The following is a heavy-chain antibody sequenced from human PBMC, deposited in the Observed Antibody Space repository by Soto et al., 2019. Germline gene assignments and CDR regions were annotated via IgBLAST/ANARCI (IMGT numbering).Heavy chain of an antibody. CDR2: INHSGST. V-gene: IGHV4-34*01. CDR1: GGSFSGYY. D-gene: IGHD3-10*01. CDR3: ASGPVLLWFGEIRG. J-gene: IGHJ4*02. Sequence: SETLSLTCAVYGGSFSGYYWSWIRQPPGKGLEWIGEINHSGSTNYNPSLKSRVTISVDTSKNQFSLKLSSVTAADTAVYYCASGPVLLWFGEIRGWGQETLVTVSS.